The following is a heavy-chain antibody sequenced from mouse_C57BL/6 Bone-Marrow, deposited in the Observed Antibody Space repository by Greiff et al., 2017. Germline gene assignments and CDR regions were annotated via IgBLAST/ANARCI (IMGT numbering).Heavy chain of an antibody. CDR3: AIIYDGPYYAMDY. CDR1: GYTFTDYY. J-gene: IGHJ4*01. D-gene: IGHD2-3*01. V-gene: IGHV1-26*01. CDR2: INPNNGGT. Sequence: VQLQQSGPELVKPGASVKISCKASGYTFTDYYMNWVKQSHGKSLEWIGDINPNNGGTSYNQKFKGKATLTVDKSSSTAYMELRSLTSEDSAVYYCAIIYDGPYYAMDYWGQGTSVTVSS.